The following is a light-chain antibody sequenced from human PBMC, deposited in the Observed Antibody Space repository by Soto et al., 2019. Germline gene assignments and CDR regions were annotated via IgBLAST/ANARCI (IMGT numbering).Light chain of an antibody. CDR2: GVS. CDR1: QSVSSTF. Sequence: IVLTQYPATLSVSPGDSTTLSCMAIQSVSSTFLAWYQQKPGQAPRLLIFGVSNRATGIPDRFSGSGSGTDFTLTISRLEPEDFAVYYCGQFVSAPPRTFGQGTKVDIK. J-gene: IGKJ1*01. V-gene: IGKV3-20*01. CDR3: GQFVSAPPRT.